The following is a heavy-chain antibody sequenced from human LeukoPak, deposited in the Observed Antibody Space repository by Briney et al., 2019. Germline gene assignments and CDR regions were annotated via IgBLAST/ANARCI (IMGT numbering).Heavy chain of an antibody. D-gene: IGHD1-26*01. CDR2: IRSKANSYAT. CDR3: TRLVGATLANDAFDI. Sequence: PGGSLRLSCAASGFTFSGSAMHWVRQASGKGLEWVGRIRSKANSYATAYAASVKGRFTISRDDSKNTAYLQMNSLKTEDTAVYYCTRLVGATLANDAFDIWGQGTMVTVSS. CDR1: GFTFSGSA. J-gene: IGHJ3*02. V-gene: IGHV3-73*01.